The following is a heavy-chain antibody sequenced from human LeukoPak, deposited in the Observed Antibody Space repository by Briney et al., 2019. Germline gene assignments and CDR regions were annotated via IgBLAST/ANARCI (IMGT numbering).Heavy chain of an antibody. J-gene: IGHJ4*01. CDR1: GFIFSSYE. V-gene: IGHV3-48*03. D-gene: IGHD4-23*01. CDR3: ARGAGDDYGGNSQYFDY. Sequence: PGGSLRLSCEASGFIFSSYEMNWVRQAPGKGLEWVSYIDTDNNIDYVDSVKGRFTISRDNAKNSLFLQMTTLRAEDTAVYYCARGAGDDYGGNSQYFDYWGRGTLVTVAS. CDR2: IDTDNNI.